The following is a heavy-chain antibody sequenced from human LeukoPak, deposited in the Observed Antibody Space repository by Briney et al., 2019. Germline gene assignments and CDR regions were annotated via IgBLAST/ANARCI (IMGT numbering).Heavy chain of an antibody. CDR1: GYTFTSYY. CDR2: INASGGST. D-gene: IGHD2-2*01. Sequence: ASVTVSFTGSGYTFTSYYMHRVREAHGQGLERMGVINASGGSTSYTQKFQGRVTMSMDTSTSTFYMELSSLRSADTAVYYCARGGSMVYWGQGTLVTFSS. CDR3: ARGGSMVY. J-gene: IGHJ4*02. V-gene: IGHV1-46*01.